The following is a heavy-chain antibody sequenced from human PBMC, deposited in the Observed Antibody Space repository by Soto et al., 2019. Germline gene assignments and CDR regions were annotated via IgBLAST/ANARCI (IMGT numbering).Heavy chain of an antibody. J-gene: IGHJ6*02. CDR3: ARESGSYWIKYGTDV. D-gene: IGHD1-26*01. V-gene: IGHV3-74*01. CDR2: INSDGSST. CDR1: GFTFRSYW. Sequence: GGSLRLSCAASGFTFRSYWMHWVRQAPGKGLVWVSRINSDGSSTSYADSVKGRFTISRDNAKNTLYLQMNSLRAEDTAVYYCARESGSYWIKYGTDVWGQGTTVTVS.